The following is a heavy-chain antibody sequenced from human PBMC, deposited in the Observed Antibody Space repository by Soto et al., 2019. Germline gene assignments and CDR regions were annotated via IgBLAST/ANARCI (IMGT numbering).Heavy chain of an antibody. CDR2: INHSGST. CDR1: GGSFSGYY. J-gene: IGHJ5*02. CDR3: ARTRRAGYSGYDMKNWFDP. Sequence: SETLSLTCAVYGGSFSGYYWSWIRQPPGKGLEWIGEINHSGSTNYNPSLKSRVTISVDTSKNQFSLKLSSVTAADTAVYYCARTRRAGYSGYDMKNWFDPWGQGTRVT. D-gene: IGHD5-12*01. V-gene: IGHV4-34*01.